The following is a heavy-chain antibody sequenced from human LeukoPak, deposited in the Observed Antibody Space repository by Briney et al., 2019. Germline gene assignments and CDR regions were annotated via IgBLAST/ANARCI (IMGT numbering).Heavy chain of an antibody. CDR1: GFTFSSYW. CDR2: INSDGSST. J-gene: IGHJ4*02. D-gene: IGHD3-22*01. CDR3: ARDFPLYDSSGYCLMGNDY. V-gene: IGHV3-74*01. Sequence: GGSLRLSCAASGFTFSSYWMHWVRQAPGKGLVWVSRINSDGSSTSYADSVKGRFTISRDNAKNTLYLQMNSLRAEDTAVYYCARDFPLYDSSGYCLMGNDYWGQGTLVTVS.